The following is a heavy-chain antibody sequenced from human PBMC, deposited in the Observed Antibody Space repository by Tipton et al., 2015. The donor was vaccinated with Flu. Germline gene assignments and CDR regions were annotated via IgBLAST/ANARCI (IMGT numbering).Heavy chain of an antibody. V-gene: IGHV4-38-2*01. CDR2: IYHSGST. Sequence: TLSLTCAVSGYSISSGYYWGWIRQPPGKGLEWIGSIYHSGSTYYNPSLKSRVTISVDTSKNQFSLKLSSVTAADTAVYYCAGSMITFGGVIVTPFDPWGQGTMVNVSS. D-gene: IGHD3-16*02. CDR3: AGSMITFGGVIVTPFDP. CDR1: GYSISSGYY. J-gene: IGHJ5*02.